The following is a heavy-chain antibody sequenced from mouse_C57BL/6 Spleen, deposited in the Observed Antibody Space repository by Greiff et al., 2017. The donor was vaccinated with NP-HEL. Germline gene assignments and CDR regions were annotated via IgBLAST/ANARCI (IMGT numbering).Heavy chain of an antibody. CDR3: TGEVITTGGAMDY. CDR2: IRLKSDNYAT. Sequence: EVQLQESGGGLVQPGGSMKLSCVASGFTFSNYWMNWVRQSPEKGLEWVAQIRLKSDNYATHYAESVKGRFTISRDDSKSSVYLQMNNLRAEDTGIYYCTGEVITTGGAMDYWGQGTSVTVSS. J-gene: IGHJ4*01. V-gene: IGHV6-3*01. CDR1: GFTFSNYW. D-gene: IGHD1-1*01.